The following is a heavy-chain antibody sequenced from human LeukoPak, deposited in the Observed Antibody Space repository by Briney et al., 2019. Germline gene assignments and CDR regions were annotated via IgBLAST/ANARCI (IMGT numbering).Heavy chain of an antibody. D-gene: IGHD1-14*01. J-gene: IGHJ3*02. CDR1: GFTFSSYS. CDR3: ARVKVSGAFDI. V-gene: IGHV3-64*01. Sequence: GGSLRLSCAASGFTFSSYSMHWVRQAPGKGLEYVSAISSNGDSTYYANSVKGRFTISRDNSKNTLYLQMGSLRAEDMAVYYCARVKVSGAFDIWGQGTMSPSLQ. CDR2: ISSNGDST.